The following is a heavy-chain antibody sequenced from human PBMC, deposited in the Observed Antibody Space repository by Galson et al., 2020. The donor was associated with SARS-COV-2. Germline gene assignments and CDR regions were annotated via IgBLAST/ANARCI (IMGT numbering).Heavy chain of an antibody. V-gene: IGHV3-20*04. CDR3: ARDRSISRRGVFEY. CDR1: GFTFDDYG. Sequence: GESLKISCAASGFTFDDYGMSWVRQRPGKGLEWVSGINWTGNRTGYADSVKGRFTISRDNAENSLYLQMNSLRAEDTALYYCARDRSISRRGVFEYWGQGTLVSVSS. J-gene: IGHJ4*02. D-gene: IGHD6-6*01. CDR2: INWTGNRT.